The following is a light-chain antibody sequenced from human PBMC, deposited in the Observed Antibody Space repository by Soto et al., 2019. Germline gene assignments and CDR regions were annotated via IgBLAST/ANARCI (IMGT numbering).Light chain of an antibody. Sequence: QSVLTQPASVSGSPGQSITISCTGTSSDVGGYNYVSWYQQHPGKAPKLMIYDVSNRPSGVSNRFSGSKSGNKASLTISGLQDEDDADYYCSSYTSSSTLLYVFGTGTKVSVL. CDR1: SSDVGGYNY. V-gene: IGLV2-14*01. CDR2: DVS. J-gene: IGLJ1*01. CDR3: SSYTSSSTLLYV.